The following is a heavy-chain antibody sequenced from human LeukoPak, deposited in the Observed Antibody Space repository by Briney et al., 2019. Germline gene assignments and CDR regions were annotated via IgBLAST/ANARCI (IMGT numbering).Heavy chain of an antibody. J-gene: IGHJ4*02. D-gene: IGHD5-24*01. CDR1: GYTFSGYY. CDR3: GRDGKWEMAKIIAEYYFDY. V-gene: IGHV1-2*02. Sequence: ASVKVSCKASGYTFSGYYMHWVRQAPGQGLEWMGWINPNSGGTNYAQKFQGRVTMTRDTSISTAYMELSRLRSDDTAVYYCGRDGKWEMAKIIAEYYFDYWGQGTRVTVSP. CDR2: INPNSGGT.